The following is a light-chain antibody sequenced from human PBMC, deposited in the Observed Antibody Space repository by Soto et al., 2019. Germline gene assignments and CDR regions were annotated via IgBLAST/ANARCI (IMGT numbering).Light chain of an antibody. CDR3: QQYNNWPPIT. J-gene: IGKJ5*01. CDR1: HRVSGN. Sequence: EIGLTQSTGTVSFSPGXRATLSCRSRHRVSGNSLQWYQQKPCQHPRLLIYGKSRRATAILARLSGSGSGREFTLTISSLQSADFAVYYCQQYNNWPPITFGQGTRLEI. CDR2: GKS. V-gene: IGKV3-15*01.